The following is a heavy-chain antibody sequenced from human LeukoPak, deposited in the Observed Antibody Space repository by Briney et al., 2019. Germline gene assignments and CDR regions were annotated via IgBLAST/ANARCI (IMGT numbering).Heavy chain of an antibody. CDR1: GYSFTSYW. J-gene: IGHJ4*02. V-gene: IGHV5-51*01. Sequence: GESLKISCKGSGYSFTSYWIGWVRQMPGKGLEWMGIVYPGDSNTRYSPSFQGQVTISADKSISTAYLQWTSLKASDTAMCYCARRFSGIAAAGRPFDYWGQGTQVTVSS. CDR2: VYPGDSNT. CDR3: ARRFSGIAAAGRPFDY. D-gene: IGHD6-13*01.